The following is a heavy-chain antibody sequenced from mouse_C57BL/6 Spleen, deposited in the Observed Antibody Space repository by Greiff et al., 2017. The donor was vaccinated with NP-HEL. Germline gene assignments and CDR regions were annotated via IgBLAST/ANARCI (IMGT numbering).Heavy chain of an antibody. D-gene: IGHD2-3*01. V-gene: IGHV1-61*01. J-gene: IGHJ3*01. CDR2: IYPSDSET. Sequence: VQLQQPGAELVRPGSSVKLSCKASGYTFTSYWMDWVKQRPGQGLEWIGNIYPSDSETHYNQKFKDKATLTVDKSSSTAYMQLSSLTSEDSAVYYCARIYDGQGFADWGQGTLVTVSA. CDR1: GYTFTSYW. CDR3: ARIYDGQGFAD.